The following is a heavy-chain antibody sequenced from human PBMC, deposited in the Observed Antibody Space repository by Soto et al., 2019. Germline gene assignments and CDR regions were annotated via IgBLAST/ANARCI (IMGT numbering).Heavy chain of an antibody. CDR2: ISSSGSTI. J-gene: IGHJ6*02. D-gene: IGHD2-15*01. CDR3: ARVGSDCSGGSCDPPYYYFYGMDV. Sequence: QVQLVESGGGLVKPGGSLRLSCAASGFTFSDYYMSWIRQAPGKGLEWVSYISSSGSTIYYADSVKGRFTISRDNAKKSLXXRXRXXRAEDTAVYYCARVGSDCSGGSCDPPYYYFYGMDVWGQGTTVTVSS. V-gene: IGHV3-11*01. CDR1: GFTFSDYY.